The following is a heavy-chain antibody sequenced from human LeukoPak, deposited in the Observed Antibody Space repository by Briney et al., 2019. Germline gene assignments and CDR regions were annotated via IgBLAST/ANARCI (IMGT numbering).Heavy chain of an antibody. CDR1: GFTFSSYW. D-gene: IGHD6-19*01. Sequence: GGSLRLSCAASGFTFSSYWMHWVRQAPGKGLVWVSRINSDGSSTNYVDSVKGRFTISRDNAKNPLYLQMNGLRAEDTAVYYCARRSAVAGTVDYWGQGTLVTVSS. CDR3: ARRSAVAGTVDY. CDR2: INSDGSST. V-gene: IGHV3-74*01. J-gene: IGHJ4*02.